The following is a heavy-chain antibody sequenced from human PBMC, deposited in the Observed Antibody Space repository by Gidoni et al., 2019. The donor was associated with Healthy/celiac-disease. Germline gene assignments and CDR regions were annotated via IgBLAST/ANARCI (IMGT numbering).Heavy chain of an antibody. Sequence: VQLLASGGGLVQPGGSLRLSCAASGFTFSRYALSWVRQAPGKGLEWVSAISGSGGSTYYADSVKGRFTISRDNSKNTLYLQMNSLRAKDTAVYYCAKANYGDPPYYYYYYYMDVWGKGTTVTVSS. D-gene: IGHD4-17*01. CDR1: GFTFSRYA. V-gene: IGHV3-23*01. J-gene: IGHJ6*03. CDR2: ISGSGGST. CDR3: AKANYGDPPYYYYYYYMDV.